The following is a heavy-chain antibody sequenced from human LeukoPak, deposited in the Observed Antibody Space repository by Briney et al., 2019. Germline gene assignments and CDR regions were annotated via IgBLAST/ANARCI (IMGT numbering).Heavy chain of an antibody. J-gene: IGHJ5*02. CDR2: ISAYNGNT. D-gene: IGHD6-13*01. V-gene: IGHV1-18*01. Sequence: GASVKVSCKASGYTFTSYGISRVRQAPGQGLEWMGWISAYNGNTNYAQKLQGRVTMTTDTSTSTAYMELRSLRSDDTAVYYCARVGVAAAGYNWFDPWGQGTLVTVSS. CDR3: ARVGVAAAGYNWFDP. CDR1: GYTFTSYG.